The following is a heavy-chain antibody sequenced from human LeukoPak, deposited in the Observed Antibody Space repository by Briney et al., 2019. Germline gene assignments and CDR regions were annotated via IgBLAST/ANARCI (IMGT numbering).Heavy chain of an antibody. CDR3: VAGSSWNNAYYYGMDV. CDR2: ISYDGSNK. V-gene: IGHV3-30*04. J-gene: IGHJ6*02. CDR1: GFTFSSYA. D-gene: IGHD6-13*01. Sequence: GGSLRLSCAASGFTFSSYAMHWVRQAPGKGLEWVAVISYDGSNKYYADSVKGRFTISRDNSENTLYLQMNSLRAEDTAVYYCVAGSSWNNAYYYGMDVWGQGTMVTVSS.